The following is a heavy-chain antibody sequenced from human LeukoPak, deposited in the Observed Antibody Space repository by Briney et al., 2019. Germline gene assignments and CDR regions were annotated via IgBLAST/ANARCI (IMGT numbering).Heavy chain of an antibody. Sequence: PGGSLRLSCAASGFTFSSDGMHWVRQAPGKGLEWVAVIWYDGSNKYFADSVKGRFTISRDNSKNTLYLQMNSLRAEDTAVYYCARGLYDRSGYYVTPDYLGQGTLVTVSS. CDR3: ARGLYDRSGYYVTPDY. V-gene: IGHV3-33*01. D-gene: IGHD3-22*01. CDR1: GFTFSSDG. CDR2: IWYDGSNK. J-gene: IGHJ4*02.